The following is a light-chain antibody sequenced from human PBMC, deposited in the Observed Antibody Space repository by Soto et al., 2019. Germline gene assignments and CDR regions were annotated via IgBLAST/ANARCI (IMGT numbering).Light chain of an antibody. CDR1: QSVDKC. CDR2: DAS. V-gene: IGKV3-11*01. CDR3: QQRYIWPPLS. Sequence: EIVLTQSPATLSLSPGERATLSCRASQSVDKCMVWYQQKPGQPPRLLIYDASNRATGIPARFSGSGFGTDFTLTISSLEPEDFAVYYCQQRYIWPPLSFGEGTKVDIK. J-gene: IGKJ4*01.